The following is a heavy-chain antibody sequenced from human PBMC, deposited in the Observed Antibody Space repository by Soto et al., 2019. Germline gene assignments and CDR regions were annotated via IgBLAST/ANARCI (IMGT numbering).Heavy chain of an antibody. V-gene: IGHV1-8*01. D-gene: IGHD1-26*01. CDR1: GYTFTSYD. CDR3: ARGVPGTYAVDV. CDR2: MNPNSGNT. J-gene: IGHJ6*02. Sequence: ASVKVSCKASGYTFTSYDINWVRQATGQGLEWMGWMNPNSGNTGYAQKFQGRVTMTRNTSISTAYMELSSLRGEDTAVYYCARGVPGTYAVDVWGQGTTVTVSS.